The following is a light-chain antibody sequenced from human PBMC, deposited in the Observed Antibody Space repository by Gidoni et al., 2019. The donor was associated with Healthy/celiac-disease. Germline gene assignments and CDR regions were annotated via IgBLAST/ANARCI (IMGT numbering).Light chain of an antibody. V-gene: IGLV2-14*01. Sequence: QSALTQPASVSGSPGPSITISCTGTNSDVGDYNFVSWYQQHPGKAPKLMIYDVSNRPSGVSNRFSGSKSGNTASLTISGLQAEDEADYYCNSYTSSSTLVVFGGGTKLTVL. CDR1: NSDVGDYNF. CDR2: DVS. J-gene: IGLJ2*01. CDR3: NSYTSSSTLVV.